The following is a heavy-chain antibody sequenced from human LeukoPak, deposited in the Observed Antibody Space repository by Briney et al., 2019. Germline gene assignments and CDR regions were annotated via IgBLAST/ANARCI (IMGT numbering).Heavy chain of an antibody. CDR3: AKSKYSSSFPPDY. CDR2: INWNGGST. V-gene: IGHV3-20*04. D-gene: IGHD6-13*01. J-gene: IGHJ4*02. Sequence: GGSLRLSCAASGFTFDVYGMSWARQAPGKGREWVSGINWNGGSTGYADSVKGRFTISRNNAKNSLYLQMNSLRAEDTALYYCAKSKYSSSFPPDYWGQGTLVTVSS. CDR1: GFTFDVYG.